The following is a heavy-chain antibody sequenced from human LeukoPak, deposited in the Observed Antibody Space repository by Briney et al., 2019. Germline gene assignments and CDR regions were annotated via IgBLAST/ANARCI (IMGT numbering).Heavy chain of an antibody. V-gene: IGHV3-48*02. J-gene: IGHJ4*02. CDR2: ISSTSNTI. CDR3: ASFRGYYGSKPGPFDY. CDR1: GFTFSGYS. Sequence: GGSLRLSCAASGFTFSGYSMNWVSQAPGKGLEWVSYISSTSNTIYYADSVKGRFTVSRDNAKNSLYLQMNSLRDEDTAVYYCASFRGYYGSKPGPFDYWGQGTLVTVSS. D-gene: IGHD3-22*01.